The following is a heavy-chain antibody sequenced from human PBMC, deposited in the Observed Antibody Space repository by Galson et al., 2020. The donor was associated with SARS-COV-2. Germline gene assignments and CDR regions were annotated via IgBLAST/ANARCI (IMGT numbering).Heavy chain of an antibody. Sequence: ASVKVSCKASGYTFTGYYMHWVRQAPGQGLEWMGWINPNSGGTNYAQKFQGRVTMTRDTSISTAYMELSRLRSDGTAVYYCARVLPYYYDSSGFDYWGQGTLVTVSA. D-gene: IGHD3-22*01. CDR1: GYTFTGYY. V-gene: IGHV1-2*02. J-gene: IGHJ4*02. CDR3: ARVLPYYYDSSGFDY. CDR2: INPNSGGT.